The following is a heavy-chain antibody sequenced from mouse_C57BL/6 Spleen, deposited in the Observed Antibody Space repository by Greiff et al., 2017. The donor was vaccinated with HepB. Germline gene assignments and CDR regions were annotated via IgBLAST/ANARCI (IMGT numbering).Heavy chain of an antibody. CDR3: ARGLGRLYYAMDY. J-gene: IGHJ4*01. V-gene: IGHV1-52*01. D-gene: IGHD4-1*01. CDR1: GYTFTSYW. Sequence: VKLQQPGAELVRPGSSVKLSCKASGYTFTSYWMHWVKQRPIQGLEWIGNIDPSDSETHYNQKFKDKATLTVDKSSSTAYMQLSSLTSEDSAVYYCARGLGRLYYAMDYWGQGTSVTVSS. CDR2: IDPSDSET.